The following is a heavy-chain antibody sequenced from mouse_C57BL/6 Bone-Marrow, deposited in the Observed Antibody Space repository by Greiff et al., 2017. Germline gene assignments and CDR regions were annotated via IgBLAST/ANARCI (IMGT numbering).Heavy chain of an antibody. V-gene: IGHV5-6*01. J-gene: IGHJ3*01. CDR1: GFTFSSYG. D-gene: IGHD1-1*01. CDR2: ISSGGSYT. CDR3: ARFPNYGSSYGFAY. Sequence: EVKLMESGGDLVKPGGSLKLSCAASGFTFSSYGMSWVRQTPDKRLEWVATISSGGSYTYYPDSVKGRFTISRDNAKNTLYLQRSSLKSEDTAMYYCARFPNYGSSYGFAYWGQGTLVTVSA.